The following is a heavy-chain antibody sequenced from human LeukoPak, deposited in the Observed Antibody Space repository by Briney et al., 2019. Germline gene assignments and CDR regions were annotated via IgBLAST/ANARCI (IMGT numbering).Heavy chain of an antibody. D-gene: IGHD3-22*01. CDR1: AGSISSSGYY. V-gene: IGHV4-39*01. CDR2: IYYSGNT. CDR3: ARRFRSYYDTSGHDYFDY. J-gene: IGHJ4*02. Sequence: SETLSLTCTVSAGSISSSGYYWGWIRQPPGKGLGWIGSIYYSGNTHYNPSLKSRVTISVDTSKNQFSLKLSSVTAADTAVYFCARRFRSYYDTSGHDYFDYWGQGTLVTVSS.